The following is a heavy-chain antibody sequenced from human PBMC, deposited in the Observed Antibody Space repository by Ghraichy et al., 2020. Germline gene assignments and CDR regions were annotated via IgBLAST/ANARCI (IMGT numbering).Heavy chain of an antibody. J-gene: IGHJ6*02. D-gene: IGHD6-19*01. CDR3: ARGLIAVAGYGMDV. CDR2: INAGNGNT. Sequence: ASVKVSCKASGYTFTSYDMHWVRQAPGQRLEWMGWINAGNGNTKYSQKFQGRVTITRDTSASTAYMELSSLRSEDTAVYYCARGLIAVAGYGMDVWGQGTTVTVSS. V-gene: IGHV1-3*01. CDR1: GYTFTSYD.